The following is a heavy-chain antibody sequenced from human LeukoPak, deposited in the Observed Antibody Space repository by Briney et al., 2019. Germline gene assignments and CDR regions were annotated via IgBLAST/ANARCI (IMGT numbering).Heavy chain of an antibody. V-gene: IGHV1-46*01. J-gene: IGHJ4*02. CDR1: GYTFTSYY. CDR2: INPSGGST. CDR3: ARSCSGGSCYDTSTFDY. D-gene: IGHD2-15*01. Sequence: ASVKVSCKASGYTFTSYYMHWVRQAPGQGLEWMGIINPSGGSTNYAQKFQGRVTMTRDTSTSTVYMELSSLRSEDTAVYYCARSCSGGSCYDTSTFDYWGQGTLVTVSS.